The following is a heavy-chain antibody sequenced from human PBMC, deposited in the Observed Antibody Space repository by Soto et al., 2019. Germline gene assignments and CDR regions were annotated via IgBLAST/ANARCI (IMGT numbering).Heavy chain of an antibody. CDR2: ISSRSRSI. V-gene: IGHV3-21*01. CDR1: GFTFSSYS. D-gene: IGHD4-17*01. J-gene: IGHJ4*02. CDR3: ARDRGDYEGIVPYSFDH. Sequence: EVQLVESGGGLVKPGGSLRLSCAASGFTFSSYSMHWVRQAPGKGLEWVSSISSRSRSIYYAYSQKGRFTISRDNTKNSLYLQMNNLRAEDTAVYYCARDRGDYEGIVPYSFDHWGQGTLVTVSS.